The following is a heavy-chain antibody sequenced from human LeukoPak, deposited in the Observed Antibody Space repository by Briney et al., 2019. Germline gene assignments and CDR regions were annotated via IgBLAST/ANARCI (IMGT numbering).Heavy chain of an antibody. V-gene: IGHV3-21*01. CDR1: GFTFSSYS. D-gene: IGHD3-22*01. CDR2: ISSSSSYI. J-gene: IGHJ5*02. CDR3: AALITMIVVVMPS. Sequence: GGSLRLSCAASGFTFSSYSMNWVRQAPGKGLEWVSSISSSSSYIYYADSVKDRFTISRDNAKNSLYLQMNSLRAEDTAVYYCAALITMIVVVMPSWGQGTLVTVSS.